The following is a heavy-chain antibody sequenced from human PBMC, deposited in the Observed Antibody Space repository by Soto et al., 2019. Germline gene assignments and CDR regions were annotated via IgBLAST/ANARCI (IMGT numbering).Heavy chain of an antibody. CDR3: ARRSGSVDGYCGMDV. J-gene: IGHJ6*02. D-gene: IGHD2-15*01. CDR1: GGTFSSYT. V-gene: IGHV1-69*02. Sequence: QVQLVQSGAEVKKPGSSVKVSCKASGGTFSSYTISWVRQAPGQGLEWMGRIIPILGIANYAQKFQGRVTITADQPTSTAYMELSSLRSEDTAVYYCARRSGSVDGYCGMDVWGQGTTVTVSS. CDR2: IIPILGIA.